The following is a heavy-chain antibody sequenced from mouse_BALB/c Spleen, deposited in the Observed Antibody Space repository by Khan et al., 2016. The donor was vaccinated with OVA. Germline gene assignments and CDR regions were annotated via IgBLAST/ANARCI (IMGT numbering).Heavy chain of an antibody. J-gene: IGHJ3*01. Sequence: QVQLQQSGPGLVAPSQSLYIICTVSGFSLTSYGVHWVRQPPGKGLEWLGVMWAGGSTNYNSALMSRLSISIDNSKSQVFLKMNSLQTDDTAMYYCARPYYGSAWFAYWGQGTLVTVSA. CDR2: MWAGGST. CDR1: GFSLTSYG. D-gene: IGHD1-1*01. V-gene: IGHV2-9*02. CDR3: ARPYYGSAWFAY.